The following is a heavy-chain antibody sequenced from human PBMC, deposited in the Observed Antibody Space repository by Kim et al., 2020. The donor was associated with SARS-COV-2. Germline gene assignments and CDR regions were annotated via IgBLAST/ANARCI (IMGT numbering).Heavy chain of an antibody. Sequence: SQTLSLTCAISGDSVSSNSAAWNWIRQSPSRGLEWLGRTYYRSKWYNDYAVSVKSRITINPDTSKNQFSLQLNSVTPEDTAVYYCARALPYYYGSGSYYNPAVYFDYWGQGTLVTVSS. D-gene: IGHD3-10*01. CDR1: GDSVSSNSAA. J-gene: IGHJ4*02. V-gene: IGHV6-1*01. CDR2: TYYRSKWYN. CDR3: ARALPYYYGSGSYYNPAVYFDY.